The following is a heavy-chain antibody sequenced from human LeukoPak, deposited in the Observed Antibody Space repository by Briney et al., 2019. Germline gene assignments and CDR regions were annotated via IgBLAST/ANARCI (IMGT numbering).Heavy chain of an antibody. Sequence: GASVKVSCKASGYTFTSYAISWVRQAPGQGLEWMGWIRTYNGNTNYAQKLQGRGSMTTDTSTTTAYMELRSLRSDDTAVYYCARDQGYDFWSGHLDVWGKGTTVTVSS. CDR2: IRTYNGNT. J-gene: IGHJ6*04. D-gene: IGHD3-3*01. CDR3: ARDQGYDFWSGHLDV. V-gene: IGHV1-18*01. CDR1: GYTFTSYA.